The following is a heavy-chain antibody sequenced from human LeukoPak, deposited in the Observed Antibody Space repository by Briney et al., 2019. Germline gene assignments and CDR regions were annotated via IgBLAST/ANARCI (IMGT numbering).Heavy chain of an antibody. J-gene: IGHJ3*02. CDR2: IHYSGST. CDR1: GGSISSYY. Sequence: SETLSLTCTVSGGSISSYYWGWIRQPPGKGLECLGNIHYSGSTNYNPSFKSRVTISIDTSRNHFSLRLSSVTAADTAVYYCARDFLMVRGVILPDAFDIWGQGTMVTVSS. V-gene: IGHV4-59*01. CDR3: ARDFLMVRGVILPDAFDI. D-gene: IGHD3-10*01.